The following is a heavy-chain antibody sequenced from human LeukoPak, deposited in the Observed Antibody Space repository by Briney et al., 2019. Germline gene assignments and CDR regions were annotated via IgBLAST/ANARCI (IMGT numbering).Heavy chain of an antibody. V-gene: IGHV1-46*01. J-gene: IGHJ4*02. CDR2: IYPRDGST. CDR3: ASRSYLPPADLFSYFY. CDR1: GYSFTSNY. D-gene: IGHD3-10*01. Sequence: ASVKVSCKASGYSFTSNYIHWVRQAPGQGLEWMGMIYPRDGSTSYAQKFQGRVTITADESTSTAYMELSSLRSEDTAVYYCASRSYLPPADLFSYFYWGQGTLVTVSS.